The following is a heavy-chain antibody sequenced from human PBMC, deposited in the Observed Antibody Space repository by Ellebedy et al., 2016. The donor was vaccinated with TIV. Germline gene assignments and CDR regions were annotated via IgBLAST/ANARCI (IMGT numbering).Heavy chain of an antibody. CDR2: IWYDGSNK. Sequence: GESLKISXAASGFTFSSYGMHWVRQAPGKGLEWVAVIWYDGSNKYYADSVKGRFTISRGNSKNTLYLQMNNLRAEDTAVYYCARAPEKYRGQWLVRGWFDPWGQGTLVTVSS. J-gene: IGHJ5*02. CDR1: GFTFSSYG. CDR3: ARAPEKYRGQWLVRGWFDP. V-gene: IGHV3-33*01. D-gene: IGHD6-19*01.